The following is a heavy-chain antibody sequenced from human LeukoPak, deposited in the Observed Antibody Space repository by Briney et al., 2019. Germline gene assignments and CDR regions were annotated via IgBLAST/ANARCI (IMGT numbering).Heavy chain of an antibody. V-gene: IGHV4-34*01. CDR3: ARGPGDYCSGGSCYLYYYYYYMDV. CDR1: GGSFSGYC. D-gene: IGHD2-15*01. Sequence: SETLSLTCAVYGGSFSGYCWSWIRQPPGKGLEWIGEINHSGSTNYNPSLKSRVTISVDTSKNQFSLKLSSVTAADTAVYYCARGPGDYCSGGSCYLYYYYYYMDVWGKGTTVTVSS. CDR2: INHSGST. J-gene: IGHJ6*03.